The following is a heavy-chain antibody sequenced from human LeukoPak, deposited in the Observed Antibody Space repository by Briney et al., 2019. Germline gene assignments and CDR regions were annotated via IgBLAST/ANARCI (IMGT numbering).Heavy chain of an antibody. CDR3: TRAFDCSSTSCYIDFDY. CDR2: IRRKVYGGTT. Sequence: PGGSLRLSCTASGFTFGDYSMSWVRQAPGKGLEWVGFIRRKVYGGTTENAASVKGRFTISRDDSKSIAYLQMNSLKTEDTAVYYCTRAFDCSSTSCYIDFDYWGQGTLVTVSS. D-gene: IGHD2-2*02. J-gene: IGHJ4*02. CDR1: GFTFGDYS. V-gene: IGHV3-49*04.